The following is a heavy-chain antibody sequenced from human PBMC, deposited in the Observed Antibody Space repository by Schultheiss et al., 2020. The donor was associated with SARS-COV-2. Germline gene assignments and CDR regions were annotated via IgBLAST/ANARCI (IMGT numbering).Heavy chain of an antibody. V-gene: IGHV1-46*01. CDR2: INPSGGST. CDR3: ARDLDGATVAFDI. J-gene: IGHJ3*02. CDR1: GYTFTSYY. D-gene: IGHD1-26*01. Sequence: ASVKVSCKASGYTFTSYYMHWVRQAPGQGLEWMGIINPSGGSTSYAQKFQGRVTMTRDTSTSTVYMELSRLKSDDTAMYYCARDLDGATVAFDIWGQGTMVTVSS.